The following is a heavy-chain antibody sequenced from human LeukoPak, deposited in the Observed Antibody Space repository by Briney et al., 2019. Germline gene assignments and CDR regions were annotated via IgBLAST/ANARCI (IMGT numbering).Heavy chain of an antibody. Sequence: SGGSLRLSCAASGFTFSSYWMHWVRQAPGKGLVWVSRINSDGSSTSYADSVKGRLTISRDNAKNSLYLQMNSLRAEDTAVYYCARLREIPVFGVVTKSTSYFDYWGQGTLVTVSS. V-gene: IGHV3-74*01. CDR2: INSDGSST. CDR3: ARLREIPVFGVVTKSTSYFDY. D-gene: IGHD3-3*01. J-gene: IGHJ4*02. CDR1: GFTFSSYW.